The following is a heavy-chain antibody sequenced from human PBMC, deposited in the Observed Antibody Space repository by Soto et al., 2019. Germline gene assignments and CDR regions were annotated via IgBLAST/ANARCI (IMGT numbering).Heavy chain of an antibody. CDR1: GYSISSYYY. CDR3: ARGSGGYPFDY. J-gene: IGHJ4*02. CDR2: FHHGGTT. V-gene: IGHV4-38-2*01. D-gene: IGHD1-26*01. Sequence: SETLSLTCAVSGYSISSYYYWAWIRQPPGKGLEWIGSFHHGGTTYFNPSLKNRVTILVDTSKNHFSLDLTSVTAADTAFYYCARGSGGYPFDYWGQGTLVTVS.